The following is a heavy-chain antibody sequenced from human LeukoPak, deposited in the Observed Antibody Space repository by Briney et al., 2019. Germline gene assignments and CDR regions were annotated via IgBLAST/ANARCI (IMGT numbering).Heavy chain of an antibody. D-gene: IGHD3-10*01. CDR1: GGSISSYY. J-gene: IGHJ4*02. Sequence: SETLSLTCTVSGGSISSYYWSWIRQPPGKGLEWIGYIYYSGSTNYNPSLKSRVTISVDTSKNQFSLKLTSVTAADTAVYYCARVAYGSGSRLIDCWGQGTLVTISS. V-gene: IGHV4-59*12. CDR2: IYYSGST. CDR3: ARVAYGSGSRLIDC.